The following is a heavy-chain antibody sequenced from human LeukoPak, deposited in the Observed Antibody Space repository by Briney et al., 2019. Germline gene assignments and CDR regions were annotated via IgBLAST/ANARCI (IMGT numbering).Heavy chain of an antibody. Sequence: PSETLSLTCTVSGGSISSYYWSWIRQPPGKGLEWIGYIYYSGSTNYNPSLKSRVTISVDTSKNQFSLKLSSVTAADTAVYYCARMRDGYKNWYFDLWGRGTLVTVSS. CDR3: ARMRDGYKNWYFDL. CDR2: IYYSGST. V-gene: IGHV4-59*01. CDR1: GGSISSYY. J-gene: IGHJ2*01. D-gene: IGHD5-24*01.